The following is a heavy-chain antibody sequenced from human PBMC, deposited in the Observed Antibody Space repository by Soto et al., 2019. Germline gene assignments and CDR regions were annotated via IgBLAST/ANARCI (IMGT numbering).Heavy chain of an antibody. CDR1: GFTFSSYG. J-gene: IGHJ6*02. D-gene: IGHD5-12*01. V-gene: IGHV3-30*18. CDR3: AKVLVATMTYYYYYYGMDV. Sequence: GGSLRLSCAASGFTFSSYGMHWVRQAPGKGLEWVAVISYDGSNKYYADSVKGRFTISRDNSKNTLYLQMNSLRAEDTAVYYCAKVLVATMTYYYYYYGMDVWGQGTTVTVSS. CDR2: ISYDGSNK.